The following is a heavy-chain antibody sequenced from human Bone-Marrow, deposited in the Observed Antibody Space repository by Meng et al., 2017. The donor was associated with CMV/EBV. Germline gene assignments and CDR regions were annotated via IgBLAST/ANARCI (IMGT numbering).Heavy chain of an antibody. J-gene: IGHJ4*02. Sequence: SGPTLPKPTQTLTLTCTFSGFSPSTSGMRVSWIRQPPGKALEWLARLDWDDDKFYSTSLKTRLTISKDTSKNQVVLTMTNMDPVDTATYYWARLGGTGTHFDYWGQGTLVTVSS. D-gene: IGHD1-7*01. V-gene: IGHV2-70D*14. CDR1: GFSPSTSGMR. CDR2: LDWDDDK. CDR3: ARLGGTGTHFDY.